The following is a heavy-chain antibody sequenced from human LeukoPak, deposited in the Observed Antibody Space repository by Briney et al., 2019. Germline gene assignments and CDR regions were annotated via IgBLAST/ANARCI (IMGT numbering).Heavy chain of an antibody. J-gene: IGHJ4*02. CDR2: ISAYTGNT. D-gene: IGHD3-22*01. CDR1: GYTFTSYG. CDR3: ARGGGYQDY. Sequence: ASVKVSCKASGYTFTSYGISWVRQAPGQGLEWMGWISAYTGNTNYAQKFQGRIAMTTDMSTRTAYMELKSLTSDDTGVYYCARGGGYQDYWGQGTLITVSS. V-gene: IGHV1-18*01.